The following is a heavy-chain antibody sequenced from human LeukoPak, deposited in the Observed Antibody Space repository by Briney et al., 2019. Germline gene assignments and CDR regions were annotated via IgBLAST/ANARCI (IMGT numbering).Heavy chain of an antibody. J-gene: IGHJ4*02. CDR2: INPNSGGT. Sequence: ASVKVSCKASGYTFTGYYMHWVRQAPGQGLEWMGWINPNSGGTNYAQKFQGRVTMTRNTSISTAYMELSSLRSEDTAVYYCARAIRTIAAAGHPPAYYFDYWGQGTLVTVSS. D-gene: IGHD6-13*01. CDR1: GYTFTGYY. CDR3: ARAIRTIAAAGHPPAYYFDY. V-gene: IGHV1-2*02.